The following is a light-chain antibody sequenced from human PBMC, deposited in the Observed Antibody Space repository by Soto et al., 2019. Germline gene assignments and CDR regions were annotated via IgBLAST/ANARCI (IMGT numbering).Light chain of an antibody. CDR3: QQYNNWPWT. CDR1: QSISDT. Sequence: EIVMTQSPATLSVSPGGRATLSCRASQSISDTLAWYQQKPGQAPRLLIHGASTRATGFPARLSGSGSGTDFTFTISSLQSEDFALYYCQQYNNWPWTFGRGTKVEIK. V-gene: IGKV3-15*01. J-gene: IGKJ1*01. CDR2: GAS.